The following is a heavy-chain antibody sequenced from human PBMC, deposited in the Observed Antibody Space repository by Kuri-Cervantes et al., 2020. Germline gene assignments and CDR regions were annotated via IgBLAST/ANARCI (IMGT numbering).Heavy chain of an antibody. Sequence: ASVKVSCKASGYTFTGYYMHWVRQAPGQGLEWMGWINPNSGGTNYAQKFQGWVTMTRDTSISTAYMELSRLRSDDTAVYYWARGVDHYDILTGYSRGSNWFDPWGQGTLVTVSS. D-gene: IGHD3-9*01. J-gene: IGHJ5*02. CDR2: INPNSGGT. CDR3: ARGVDHYDILTGYSRGSNWFDP. V-gene: IGHV1-2*04. CDR1: GYTFTGYY.